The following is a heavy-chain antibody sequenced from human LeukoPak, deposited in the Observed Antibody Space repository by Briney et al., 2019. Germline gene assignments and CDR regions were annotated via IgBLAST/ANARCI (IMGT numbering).Heavy chain of an antibody. Sequence: GGSLRLSCAASGFTFSSYAMNWVRQAPGKGLEWVSAISGSGGSTYYADSVKGRFTISRDNSKNTLYLQMNSLRAEDTAVYYCAKGGRLVRGVINPFDYWGQGTLVTVSS. D-gene: IGHD3-10*01. V-gene: IGHV3-23*01. CDR2: ISGSGGST. CDR3: AKGGRLVRGVINPFDY. J-gene: IGHJ4*02. CDR1: GFTFSSYA.